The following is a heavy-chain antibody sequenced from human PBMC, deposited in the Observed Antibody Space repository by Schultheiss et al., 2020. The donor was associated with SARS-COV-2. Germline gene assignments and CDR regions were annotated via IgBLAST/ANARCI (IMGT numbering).Heavy chain of an antibody. CDR3: VRGFLSGYDYGFYDMDV. Sequence: SETLSLTCSVSDVSVGSGGNYWSWIRQSPGKGLEWLGYVDDSGSTNYSPSLKSRVTISTDRSKNQFSLNLKSVTAADTAVYYCVRGFLSGYDYGFYDMDVWGKGTTVTVSS. CDR1: DVSVGSGGNY. J-gene: IGHJ6*03. V-gene: IGHV4-61*08. D-gene: IGHD5-12*01. CDR2: VDDSGST.